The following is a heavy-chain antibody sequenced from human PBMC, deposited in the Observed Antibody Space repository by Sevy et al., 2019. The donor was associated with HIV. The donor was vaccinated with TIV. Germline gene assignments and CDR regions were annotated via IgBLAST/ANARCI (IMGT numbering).Heavy chain of an antibody. CDR3: AKEGYYYDSHSADWFDP. J-gene: IGHJ5*02. CDR1: GFNFSPYA. V-gene: IGHV3-30*04. D-gene: IGHD3-22*01. Sequence: GGSLRLSCAASGFNFSPYAIHWVRQAPGKGLEWVAVISKDGNNKEYADSVKDRFTISRDNSKNTLYLQMNSLRAEDTAVYFCAKEGYYYDSHSADWFDPWGQGTLVTVSS. CDR2: ISKDGNNK.